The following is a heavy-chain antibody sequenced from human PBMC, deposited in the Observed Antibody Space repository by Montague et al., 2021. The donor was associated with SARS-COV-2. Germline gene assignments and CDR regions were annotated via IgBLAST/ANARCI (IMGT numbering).Heavy chain of an antibody. D-gene: IGHD3-9*01. Sequence: TLSLTCTVSGGSISSGGYYWSWIRQPPGKGLEWIGYIYYSGSTYYNPSLKSRVTISVDTSKNQFSLKLSSVTAADTAVYYCARAAPWSFRDILTGYYYYGMDVWGQGTTVTVSS. CDR2: IYYSGST. CDR1: GGSISSGGYY. CDR3: ARAAPWSFRDILTGYYYYGMDV. J-gene: IGHJ6*02. V-gene: IGHV4-31*03.